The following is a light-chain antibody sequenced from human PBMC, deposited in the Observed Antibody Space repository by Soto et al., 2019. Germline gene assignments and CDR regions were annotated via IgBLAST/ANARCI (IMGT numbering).Light chain of an antibody. CDR1: SSNIGPYI. CDR2: SNN. J-gene: IGLJ3*02. V-gene: IGLV1-44*01. CDR3: AAWYDSLNGWV. Sequence: QSVLTQPPSASGTPGQRVTISCSGSSSNIGPYIVNWYQQRPGTAPKLLIYSNNQRPSGVPDRFSGSKSGTSASLAISGLQSEDEADYHCAAWYDSLNGWVFGGGTMLTVL.